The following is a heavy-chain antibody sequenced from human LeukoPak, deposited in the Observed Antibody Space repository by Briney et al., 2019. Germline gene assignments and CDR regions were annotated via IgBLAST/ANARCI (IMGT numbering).Heavy chain of an antibody. CDR3: ARGRSPGAFDI. CDR1: GFTFSSYT. Sequence: GGSLRLSCAASGFTFSSYTMNWLRQAPGKGLEWVSSISSSSSYIYYTESVKGRFTISRDNAKNSLYLQMNSLRAEDTAVYYCARGRSPGAFDIWGQGTMVTVSS. CDR2: ISSSSSYI. J-gene: IGHJ3*02. V-gene: IGHV3-21*01.